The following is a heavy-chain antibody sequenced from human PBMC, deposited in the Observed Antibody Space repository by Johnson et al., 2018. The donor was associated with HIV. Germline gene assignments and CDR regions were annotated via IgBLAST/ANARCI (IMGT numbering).Heavy chain of an antibody. J-gene: IGHJ3*02. CDR3: ANERAMDSSGWYDGFDI. CDR2: IRYDGSNK. D-gene: IGHD6-19*01. CDR1: GFTFSSYG. Sequence: VQLVESGGGVVQPGRSLRLSCAASGFTFSSYGMHWVRQAPGKGLEWVAFIRYDGSNKYYADYVKGRFTISRDNSKNTLYLQMNSLRAEDTAVYYCANERAMDSSGWYDGFDIWGQGTMVTVSS. V-gene: IGHV3-30*02.